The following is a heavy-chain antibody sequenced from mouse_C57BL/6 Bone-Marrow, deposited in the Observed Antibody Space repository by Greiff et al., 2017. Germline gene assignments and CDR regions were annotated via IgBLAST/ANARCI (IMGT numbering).Heavy chain of an antibody. CDR1: GYTFTGYW. D-gene: IGHD1-1*01. Sequence: QVQLKQSGAELMKPGASVKLSCKATGYTFTGYWIEWVKQRPGHGLEWIGEILPGSGSTNYNEKFKGKATFTADTYSNTAYMQLSSLTTEDSAIYYCARGGIPITTDYAMDYWGQGTSVTVSS. V-gene: IGHV1-9*01. J-gene: IGHJ4*01. CDR3: ARGGIPITTDYAMDY. CDR2: ILPGSGST.